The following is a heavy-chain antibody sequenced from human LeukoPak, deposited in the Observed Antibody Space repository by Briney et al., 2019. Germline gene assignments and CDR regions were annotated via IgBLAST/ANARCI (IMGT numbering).Heavy chain of an antibody. J-gene: IGHJ5*02. CDR3: ARGVLLQSWFDP. V-gene: IGHV4-38-2*01. D-gene: IGHD3-10*01. Sequence: PSETLSLTCAVSGYSISSGYYWGWIRPPPGKGLEWIGSIYHSGSTYYNPSLKSRVTISADTSKNQFTLKLSAVTAADTAVYYCARGVLLQSWFDPWGQGTLVTVSS. CDR1: GYSISSGYY. CDR2: IYHSGST.